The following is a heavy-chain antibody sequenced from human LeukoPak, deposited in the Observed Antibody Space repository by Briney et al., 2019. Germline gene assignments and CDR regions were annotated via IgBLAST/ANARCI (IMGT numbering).Heavy chain of an antibody. CDR2: IYYSGST. Sequence: SETLSLTCTVSGYSISSGYYWGWIRQPPGKGLEWIGFIYYSGSTNYNPSLKSPVTISLDRSRNQFSLKLSSVTAADTAVYYCARISSWSFMIDYWGRGTLVTVSS. CDR1: GYSISSGYY. CDR3: ARISSWSFMIDY. D-gene: IGHD6-19*01. J-gene: IGHJ4*02. V-gene: IGHV4-61*01.